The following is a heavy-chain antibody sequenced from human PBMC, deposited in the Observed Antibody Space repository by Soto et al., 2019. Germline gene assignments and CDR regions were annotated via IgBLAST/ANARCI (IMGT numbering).Heavy chain of an antibody. CDR1: GFTFSSYG. CDR3: ARDYYYDSSGYGGMDV. CDR2: IWYDGSNK. D-gene: IGHD3-22*01. V-gene: IGHV3-33*01. J-gene: IGHJ6*02. Sequence: GSVRLSCXASGFTFSSYGMHWVRQAPGKGLEWVAVIWYDGSNKYYADSVKGRFTISRDNSKNTLYLQMNSLRAEDTAVYYCARDYYYDSSGYGGMDVWGQGTTVTVSS.